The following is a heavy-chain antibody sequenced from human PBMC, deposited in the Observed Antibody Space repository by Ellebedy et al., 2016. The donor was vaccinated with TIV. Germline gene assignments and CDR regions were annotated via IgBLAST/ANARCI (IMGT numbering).Heavy chain of an antibody. V-gene: IGHV1-46*04. J-gene: IGHJ6*02. Sequence: ASVKVSCKASGYTFPGYYIHWVRQAPGQGLEWLGIINPNGGNTTYAQKLQGRVTMTRDTSTSTVYMELRSLRSEDTAVYYCARALRFLEWLRNDAAMDVWGQGTTVTVSS. D-gene: IGHD3-3*01. CDR1: GYTFPGYY. CDR3: ARALRFLEWLRNDAAMDV. CDR2: INPNGGNT.